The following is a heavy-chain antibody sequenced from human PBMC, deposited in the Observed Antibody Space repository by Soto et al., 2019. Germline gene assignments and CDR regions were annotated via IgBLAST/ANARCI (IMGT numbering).Heavy chain of an antibody. V-gene: IGHV3-30-3*01. CDR1: GFTFSNYA. D-gene: IGHD3-22*01. CDR3: ARLGPDYSDSSAYEDY. J-gene: IGHJ4*02. CDR2: ISYDGSNK. Sequence: QVQLVESGGGVVQPGRSLRLSCAASGFTFSNYAMHWVRQAPGKGLEWVAVISYDGSNKYYADSVKGRFTISRDDSKNTLFVQMNSLRAEDTAVYYCARLGPDYSDSSAYEDYWGQGTLVAVSS.